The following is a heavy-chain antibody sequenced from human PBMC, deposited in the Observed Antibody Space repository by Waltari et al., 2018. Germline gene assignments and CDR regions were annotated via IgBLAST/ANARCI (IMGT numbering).Heavy chain of an antibody. CDR2: ISSSGSTI. V-gene: IGHV3-48*03. Sequence: EVQLVESGGGLVQPGGSLRLSCAASGFTFSSYEMNWVRQAPGKGLEWVSYISSSGSTIYYADAMEGRFTISRDNDKNSLFLKMSSLRAEDTAVYYCAAGGYVGYWGQGTLVTGSS. J-gene: IGHJ4*02. CDR1: GFTFSSYE. CDR3: AAGGYVGY. D-gene: IGHD5-18*01.